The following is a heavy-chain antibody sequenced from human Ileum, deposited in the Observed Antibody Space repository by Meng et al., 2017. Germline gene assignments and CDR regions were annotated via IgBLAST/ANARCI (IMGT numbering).Heavy chain of an antibody. CDR2: IHHSGST. J-gene: IGHJ4*02. Sequence: AQPHGSGPGLPKPSGTLPLTCGVSVGSISTSDWWSWVRQPPGKGLEWIGEIHHSGSTNYNPSLKSRVTISVDKSKNQFSLKLNSVTAADTAVYYCAREWSGSYRHFDYWGQGTLVTVSS. CDR3: AREWSGSYRHFDY. D-gene: IGHD1-26*01. V-gene: IGHV4-4*02. CDR1: VGSISTSDW.